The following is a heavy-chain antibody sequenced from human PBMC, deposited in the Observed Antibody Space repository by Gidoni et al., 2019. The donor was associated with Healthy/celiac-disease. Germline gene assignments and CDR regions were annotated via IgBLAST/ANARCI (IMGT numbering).Heavy chain of an antibody. CDR1: GVTFSSYA. CDR2: ISGSGGST. Sequence: EVQLLESGGGLVQPGGSMRLSCAASGVTFSSYAMSWVRQAPGKGLGWVSAISGSGGSTYYADSVKGRFTISRDNSKNTLYLQMNSLRAEDTAVYYCAKADGRRWGAFDIWGQGTMVTVSS. D-gene: IGHD3-16*01. V-gene: IGHV3-23*01. CDR3: AKADGRRWGAFDI. J-gene: IGHJ3*02.